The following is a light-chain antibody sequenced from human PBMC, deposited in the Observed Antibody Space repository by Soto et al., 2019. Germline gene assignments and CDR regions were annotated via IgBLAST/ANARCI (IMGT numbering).Light chain of an antibody. CDR3: QQSYSTPWT. J-gene: IGKJ1*01. CDR1: QSIGTF. V-gene: IGKV1-39*01. Sequence: IKMTQAPPSLSASVGDRVSITCRPSQSIGTFLNWYQQKPGEAPHLLIHTSFTLYSGVPSRFSGTGSGTDVTLTISSLQPEDFATYYCQQSYSTPWTFGQGTKVDIK. CDR2: TSF.